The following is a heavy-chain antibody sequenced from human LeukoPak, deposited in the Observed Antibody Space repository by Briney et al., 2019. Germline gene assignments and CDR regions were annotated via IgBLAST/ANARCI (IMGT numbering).Heavy chain of an antibody. V-gene: IGHV6-1*01. Sequence: SQTLSLTCAISGDSVSSNSAAWNWIRQSPSRGLEWLGRTYYRSKWFSAYALSVRSRISIKPDTSKNQFTLQLNSVTPEDTAVYYCARARGYLENWGQGTPVTVSS. J-gene: IGHJ4*02. CDR1: GDSVSSNSAA. D-gene: IGHD2-15*01. CDR3: ARARGYLEN. CDR2: TYYRSKWFS.